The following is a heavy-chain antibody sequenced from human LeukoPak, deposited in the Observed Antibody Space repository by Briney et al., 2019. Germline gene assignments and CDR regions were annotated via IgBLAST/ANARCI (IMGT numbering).Heavy chain of an antibody. CDR2: INHSGST. Sequence: PSETLSLTCAVYGGSFSGYYWSWIRQAPGKGLKWIGEINHSGSTNYNPSLKSRVTISVDTSKNQFSLKLTSVTAADTAVYYCARVKRRMGSSSGDYSDYWGQGALVTVSS. CDR3: ARVKRRMGSSSGDYSDY. V-gene: IGHV4-34*01. CDR1: GGSFSGYY. D-gene: IGHD6-6*01. J-gene: IGHJ4*02.